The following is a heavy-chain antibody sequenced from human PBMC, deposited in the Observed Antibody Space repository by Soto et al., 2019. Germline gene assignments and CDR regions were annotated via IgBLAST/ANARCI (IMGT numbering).Heavy chain of an antibody. D-gene: IGHD2-2*01. CDR1: GFTFASYT. V-gene: IGHV3-23*01. CDR3: AKSGGPPASLDVYFDY. Sequence: EVQLLESGGGMGQPGESLRLSCAASGFTFASYTMTWVRQAPGKGLEWVSTINSGGDTTYYSDSVKGRFTISRDSPKNTLFLLMTSLRAEDTAVYYCAKSGGPPASLDVYFDYWGQGTLVTVSS. J-gene: IGHJ4*02. CDR2: INSGGDTT.